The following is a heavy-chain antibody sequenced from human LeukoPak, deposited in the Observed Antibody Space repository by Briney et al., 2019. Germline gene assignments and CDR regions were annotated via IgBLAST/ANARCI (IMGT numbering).Heavy chain of an antibody. CDR3: AKDGGLHLYYYYNYMDI. CDR2: IRYDGSYE. Sequence: PGGSLRLSCAASGFTFNSYGMHWVRQAPGKGLEWVAFIRYDGSYEYYGDSVKGRLTISRDNSKTTLYLQMNSLRSEDTAVYYCAKDGGLHLYYYYNYMDIWGKGTTVTVSS. J-gene: IGHJ6*03. V-gene: IGHV3-30*02. CDR1: GFTFNSYG. D-gene: IGHD5-24*01.